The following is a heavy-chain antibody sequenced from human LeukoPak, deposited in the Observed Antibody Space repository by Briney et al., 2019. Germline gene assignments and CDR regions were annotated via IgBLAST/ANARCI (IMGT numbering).Heavy chain of an antibody. Sequence: GGSLRLSREVSGFTFSDYYMSWIRQAPGMGLEWLSYISSSGSTIYYADSVKGRFTISRDSANNSLYLQMNGLRAEDTAVYFCARKTYGSEFYVDYWGQGTLVTVSS. CDR2: ISSSGSTI. J-gene: IGHJ4*02. V-gene: IGHV3-11*01. CDR3: ARKTYGSEFYVDY. CDR1: GFTFSDYY. D-gene: IGHD3-10*01.